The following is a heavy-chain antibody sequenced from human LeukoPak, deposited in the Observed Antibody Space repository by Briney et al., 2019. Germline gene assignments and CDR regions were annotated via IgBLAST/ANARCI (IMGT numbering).Heavy chain of an antibody. V-gene: IGHV1-2*02. CDR3: ARGRPLRYFDWLLPLDY. Sequence: ASVKVSCKASGYTFTDYYFHWVRQAPGQGLEWMGWINPSGGGTKYAQKFQGRVTMARDTSITTASMELSYLISDDTAVYFCARGRPLRYFDWLLPLDYWGQGTLVTVSS. CDR2: INPSGGGT. CDR1: GYTFTDYY. J-gene: IGHJ4*02. D-gene: IGHD3-9*01.